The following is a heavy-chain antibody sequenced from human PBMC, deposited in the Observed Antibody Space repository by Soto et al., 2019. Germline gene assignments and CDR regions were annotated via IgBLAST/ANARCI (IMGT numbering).Heavy chain of an antibody. Sequence: AGGSLRLSCAASGFTFSNYAMHWVRRAPGKGLECVALISYDGINKYYADSVKGRFTVSRDNSKSTLYLQMNSLRAEDTAVYYCVKDGVSGWSDYFFDYWGQGTLVTVSS. CDR1: GFTFSNYA. V-gene: IGHV3-30*18. D-gene: IGHD6-19*01. J-gene: IGHJ4*02. CDR3: VKDGVSGWSDYFFDY. CDR2: ISYDGINK.